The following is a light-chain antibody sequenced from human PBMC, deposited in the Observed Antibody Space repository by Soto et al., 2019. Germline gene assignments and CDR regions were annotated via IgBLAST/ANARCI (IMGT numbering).Light chain of an antibody. CDR3: QQYYSTPPWT. V-gene: IGKV4-1*01. Sequence: DIVMTQSPDSLAVSLGERATINCKSSQSVLYSSNTKNYLAWYQQKPGPPPKLLIYWASTRESGVPDRFSGSGSGTDFTLTISSLQAEDVAVYYCQQYYSTPPWTFGQGTKVEIK. CDR1: QSVLYSSNTKNY. CDR2: WAS. J-gene: IGKJ1*01.